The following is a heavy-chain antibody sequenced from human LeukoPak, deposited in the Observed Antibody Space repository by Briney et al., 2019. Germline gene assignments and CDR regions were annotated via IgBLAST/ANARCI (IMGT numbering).Heavy chain of an antibody. CDR3: VRQFSSSSGWFDP. V-gene: IGHV5-51*01. CDR2: IYPGDSES. D-gene: IGHD6-6*01. J-gene: IGHJ5*02. CDR1: GYSFTSYW. Sequence: GESLKISCKGSGYSFTSYWIGWVRQMPGKGLEWMGIIYPGDSESRYGPSVQGQVTISADKSISTAYLQWSSLKASDTAIYYCVRQFSSSSGWFDPWGEGALVTVSS.